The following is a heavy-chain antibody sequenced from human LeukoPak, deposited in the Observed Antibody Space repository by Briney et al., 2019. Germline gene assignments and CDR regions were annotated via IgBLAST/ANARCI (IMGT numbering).Heavy chain of an antibody. CDR2: MNPNSGNT. J-gene: IGHJ6*02. CDR3: ARVIVATIYGYYYYYGMDV. V-gene: IGHV1-8*01. D-gene: IGHD5-12*01. Sequence: ASVKVSCEASGYTFTSYDINWVRQATGQGLEWMGWMNPNSGNTGYAQKFQGRVTMTRNTSISTAYMELSSLRSEDAAVYYCARVIVATIYGYYYYYGMDVWGQGTTVTVSS. CDR1: GYTFTSYD.